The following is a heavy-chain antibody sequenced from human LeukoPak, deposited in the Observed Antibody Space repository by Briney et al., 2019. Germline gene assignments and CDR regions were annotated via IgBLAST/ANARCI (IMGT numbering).Heavy chain of an antibody. J-gene: IGHJ4*02. CDR3: ARGVSHRNFDWLFY. Sequence: KSSETLSLTCGVSGGSISSTNWWSWVRQPPGQGLEWIGEINDSGSTHYNTSLNSRVTISVDTSKNQVYLKLSSVTAADTAIYYCARGVSHRNFDWLFYWGQGTLVTVSS. V-gene: IGHV4-4*02. CDR1: GGSISSTNW. D-gene: IGHD3-9*01. CDR2: INDSGST.